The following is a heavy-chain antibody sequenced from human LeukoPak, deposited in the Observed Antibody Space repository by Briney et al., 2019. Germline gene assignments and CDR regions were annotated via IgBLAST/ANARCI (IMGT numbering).Heavy chain of an antibody. CDR1: GFTFSSYG. V-gene: IGHV3-33*01. CDR3: ARDTYSSGWHYYFDY. CDR2: IWYDGSNK. J-gene: IGHJ4*02. Sequence: GGFLRLSCAASGFTFSSYGMHWVRQAPGKGLEWVAVIWYDGSNKYYADSVKGRFTISRDNSKNTLYLQMNSLRVEDTAVYYCARDTYSSGWHYYFDYWGQGTLVTVSS. D-gene: IGHD6-19*01.